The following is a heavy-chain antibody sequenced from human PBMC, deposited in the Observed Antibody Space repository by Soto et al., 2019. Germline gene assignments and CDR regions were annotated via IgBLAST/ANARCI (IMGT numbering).Heavy chain of an antibody. J-gene: IGHJ4*02. CDR3: AHRVLRTVFGLVTTTAIYFDF. Sequence: QITLNESGPTLVKPTQPLTLTCTFSGFSLTTSGVGVGWIRQSPGKAPEWLALIYWDDDKRYSPSLKSRVTVTKDTSKNRVVLTMANLDPADTATYYCAHRVLRTVFGLVTTTAIYFDFWGQGTPVAVSS. CDR1: GFSLTTSGVG. V-gene: IGHV2-5*02. D-gene: IGHD3-3*01. CDR2: IYWDDDK.